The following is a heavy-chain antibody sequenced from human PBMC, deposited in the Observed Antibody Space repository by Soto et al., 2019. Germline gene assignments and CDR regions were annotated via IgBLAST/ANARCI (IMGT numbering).Heavy chain of an antibody. CDR1: GYTFTSYD. CDR2: MNPNSGNT. J-gene: IGHJ5*02. V-gene: IGHV1-8*01. Sequence: QVQLVQSGAEVKKPGASVKASCKASGYTFTSYDINWVRQATGQGLEWMGWMNPNSGNTGYAQKFQGRVTMTRNTSISTAYMELSSLRSEDTAVYYCARVRLDYGLNWFDPWGQGTLVTVSS. CDR3: ARVRLDYGLNWFDP. D-gene: IGHD4-17*01.